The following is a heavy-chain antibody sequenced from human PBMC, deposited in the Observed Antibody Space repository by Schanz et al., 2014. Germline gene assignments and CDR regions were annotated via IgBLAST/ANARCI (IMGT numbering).Heavy chain of an antibody. J-gene: IGHJ3*02. D-gene: IGHD2-2*01. Sequence: VQLVESGGGVVQPGGSLRLSCVASGFTVSSNYMSWVRQAPGKGLEWVSVIYSDGRTYYGDSVKGRFTISRDNSKNTLYLQMNSLRDEDTAMYYCAKRCSSTSCSHGAFDMWGQGTMVTVSS. CDR2: IYSDGRT. V-gene: IGHV3-53*01. CDR1: GFTVSSNY. CDR3: AKRCSSTSCSHGAFDM.